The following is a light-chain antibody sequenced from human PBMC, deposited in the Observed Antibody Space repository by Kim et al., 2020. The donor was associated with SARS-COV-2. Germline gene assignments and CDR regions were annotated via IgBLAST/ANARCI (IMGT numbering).Light chain of an antibody. CDR2: GKN. V-gene: IGLV3-19*01. Sequence: VALSQEVRRTYQEHSLRSYYASWHQQKPGQAPVLVIYGKNNRPSGFPDRFSGSSSGNTASLTITGAQAEDEGDYYCNSRDSSFYVFGPGTKVTVL. CDR1: SLRSYY. CDR3: NSRDSSFYV. J-gene: IGLJ1*01.